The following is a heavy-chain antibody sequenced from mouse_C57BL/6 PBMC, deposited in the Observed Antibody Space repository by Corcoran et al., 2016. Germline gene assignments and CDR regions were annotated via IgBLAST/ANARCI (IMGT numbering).Heavy chain of an antibody. CDR3: VRDSNWYFDV. CDR1: GYTFTTYG. Sequence: QIQLVQSGPELKKPGETVKISCKASGYTFTTYGMSWMKQAPGKGLKWMGWINTYSGVPTYADDFKGRFAFSLETSASTAYLQINNLENEDTATYFCVRDSNWYFDVWAQGPRSPSPQ. D-gene: IGHD2-5*01. V-gene: IGHV9-3*01. CDR2: INTYSGVP. J-gene: IGHJ1*03.